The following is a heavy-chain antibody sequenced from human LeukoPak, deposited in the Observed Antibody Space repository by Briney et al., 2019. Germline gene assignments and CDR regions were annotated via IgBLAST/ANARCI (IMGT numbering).Heavy chain of an antibody. J-gene: IGHJ4*02. Sequence: PGGSLRLSCAVSGFTFSNYEMNWVRQAPGKGLEWVSYISTSGGTIYYADSVKGRFTISRDNAKNSLYLQMNSLRAEDTAVYYCARDSYYGGTQDYWGQGTLVTVSS. D-gene: IGHD4-23*01. V-gene: IGHV3-48*03. CDR1: GFTFSNYE. CDR3: ARDSYYGGTQDY. CDR2: ISTSGGTI.